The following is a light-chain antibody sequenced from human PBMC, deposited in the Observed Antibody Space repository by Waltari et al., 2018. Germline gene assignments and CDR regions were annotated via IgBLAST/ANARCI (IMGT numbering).Light chain of an antibody. J-gene: IGLJ3*02. CDR2: EVS. Sequence: QSALTQPRSVSGSPGQSVTISCTGTSRDVGAYNYVSWYQQHPGRAPKLMMYEVSKRPSGVPDRFSGSKSGNTASLTISGLQAEDEADYYCCSYVDSYTWVFGGGSKLTVL. CDR3: CSYVDSYTWV. V-gene: IGLV2-11*01. CDR1: SRDVGAYNY.